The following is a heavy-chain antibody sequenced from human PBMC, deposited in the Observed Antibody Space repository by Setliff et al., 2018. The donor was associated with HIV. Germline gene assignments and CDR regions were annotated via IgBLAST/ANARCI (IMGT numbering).Heavy chain of an antibody. J-gene: IGHJ4*02. CDR3: ATGHYASDSYYAIDH. CDR1: SHPTSYY. V-gene: IGHV1-46*01. D-gene: IGHD3-10*01. CDR2: INPSGGLT. Sequence: VASVKVSCKPYSHPTSYYMHWVRQVPGIGLQWMGVINPSGGLTDYPQKFRGRVTMTRDTSTNTVYMQLSSLTSEDTAVYYCATGHYASDSYYAIDHWGQGTLVTVSS.